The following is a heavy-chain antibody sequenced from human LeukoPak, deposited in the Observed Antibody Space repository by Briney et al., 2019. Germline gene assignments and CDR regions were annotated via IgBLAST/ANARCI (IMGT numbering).Heavy chain of an antibody. D-gene: IGHD6-13*01. CDR1: GGSISSSNYY. CDR2: IYYSGST. V-gene: IGHV4-39*01. CDR3: PRPGYSSSWTPVY. Sequence: SETLSLTCTVSGGSISSSNYYWGWIRQPPGKGLEWIGSIYYSGSTYYNPSLKSRVTISVDTSKNQFSLKLSSVIAADTAVYYCPRPGYSSSWTPVYWGQGTLVTVSS. J-gene: IGHJ4*02.